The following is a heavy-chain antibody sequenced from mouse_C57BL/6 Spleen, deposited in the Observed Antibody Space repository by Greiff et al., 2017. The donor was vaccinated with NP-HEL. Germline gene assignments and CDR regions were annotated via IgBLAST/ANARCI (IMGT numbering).Heavy chain of an antibody. CDR3: ARYCDGVLNY. V-gene: IGHV1-55*01. Sequence: VQLQQSGAALVKPGASVKMSCKASGYTFTSYWITWVKQRPGQGLEWIGDIYPGSGSTNYNEKFKSKATLTVDTSSSTAYMQLSSLTSKDSAVYYFARYCDGVLNYWGQGTTLTVSS. CDR1: GYTFTSYW. J-gene: IGHJ2*01. CDR2: IYPGSGST. D-gene: IGHD1-1*01.